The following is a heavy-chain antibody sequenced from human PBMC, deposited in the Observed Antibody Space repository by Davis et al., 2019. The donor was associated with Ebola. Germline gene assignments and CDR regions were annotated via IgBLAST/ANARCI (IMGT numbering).Heavy chain of an antibody. CDR2: IDPSDSYT. CDR1: GYSGTSYW. V-gene: IGHV5-10-1*01. Sequence: GESLKISCKGSGYSGTSYWISWVRQMPGKGLEWMGRIDPSDSYTNYSPSFQGHVTISADKSISTAYLQWGSLKASDTAMYYCARHDSDIVAMTYGMDVWGQGTTVTVSS. J-gene: IGHJ6*02. CDR3: ARHDSDIVAMTYGMDV. D-gene: IGHD5-12*01.